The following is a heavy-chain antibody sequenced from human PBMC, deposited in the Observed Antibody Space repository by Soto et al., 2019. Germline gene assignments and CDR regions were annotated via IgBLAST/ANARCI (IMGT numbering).Heavy chain of an antibody. J-gene: IGHJ4*02. D-gene: IGHD4-4*01. Sequence: EVQLVESGGGLVQPGGSLRLSCEASGFTFSDDWMTWVRQAPGECPKWVANIKQDGTERNYVDSVKGRFTISRDNSKNSRYLQMDSLSAEDTAVYYCARESRGQYSPKEYWCQGTLVTVSS. CDR2: IKQDGTER. V-gene: IGHV3-7*01. CDR1: GFTFSDDW. CDR3: ARESRGQYSPKEY.